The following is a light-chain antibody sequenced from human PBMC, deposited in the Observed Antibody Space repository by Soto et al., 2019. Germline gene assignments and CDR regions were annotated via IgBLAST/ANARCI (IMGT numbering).Light chain of an antibody. CDR3: QHYNSYSRT. J-gene: IGKJ1*01. CDR2: KAS. CDR1: VIIGSW. V-gene: IGKV1-5*03. Sequence: DIQMTQSPSTLSASVGDRVAITCRASVIIGSWVAWFQQKPGKAPKLLIYKASNLESGVPSRFAGTGSGTDFTLTITSLQPDDFATYYCQHYNSYSRTFGQGTKVDIK.